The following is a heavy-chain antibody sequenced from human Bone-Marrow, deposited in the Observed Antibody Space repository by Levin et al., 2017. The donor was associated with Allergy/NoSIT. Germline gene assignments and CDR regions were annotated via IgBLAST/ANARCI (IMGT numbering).Heavy chain of an antibody. CDR1: GFTFSSYG. V-gene: IGHV3-33*01. CDR3: ARDVSKLGVQYYGLPNFLDY. CDR2: IWYDGSNK. J-gene: IGHJ4*02. Sequence: GGSLRLSCAASGFTFSSYGMHWVRQAPGKGLEWVEVIWYDGSNKYYADSVKGRFTISRDNSKNTLYLQMNSLRAEDTAVYYCARDVSKLGVQYYGLPNFLDYWGQGTLVTVSS. D-gene: IGHD3-16*01.